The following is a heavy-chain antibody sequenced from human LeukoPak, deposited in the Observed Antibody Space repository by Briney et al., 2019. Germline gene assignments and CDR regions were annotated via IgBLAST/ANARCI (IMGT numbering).Heavy chain of an antibody. Sequence: PGGSLRLSCAASGFTFSSYSMNWVRQAPGKGLEWVSSISSSSSYIYYADSVKGRFTISRDNAKNSLYLQMNSLRAEDTAVYYCARDLSSSWSKGDYWGQGTLVTVSS. D-gene: IGHD6-13*01. CDR1: GFTFSSYS. CDR3: ARDLSSSWSKGDY. V-gene: IGHV3-21*01. J-gene: IGHJ4*02. CDR2: ISSSSSYI.